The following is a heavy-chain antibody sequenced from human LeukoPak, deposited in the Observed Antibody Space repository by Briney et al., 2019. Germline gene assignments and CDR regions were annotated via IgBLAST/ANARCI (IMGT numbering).Heavy chain of an antibody. CDR3: ARDMDF. CDR1: GGSISSGGYY. V-gene: IGHV4-31*03. D-gene: IGHD2-2*03. CDR2: IYYSGST. J-gene: IGHJ4*01. Sequence: SETLSLTCTVSGGSISSGGYYWSWIRQHPGKGLEWFGYIYYSGSTYYNPSLKSRVTTSVYTSKNYVSLKLSSVTAWDTAVYFCARDMDFWGQGTMVTVSS.